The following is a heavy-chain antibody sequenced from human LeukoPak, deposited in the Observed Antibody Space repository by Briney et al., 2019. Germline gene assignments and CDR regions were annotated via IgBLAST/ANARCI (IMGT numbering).Heavy chain of an antibody. CDR2: IYTSGST. CDR1: GGSISSYY. V-gene: IGHV4-4*07. CDR3: ARGVVRGVISPYYYMDV. D-gene: IGHD3-10*01. J-gene: IGHJ6*03. Sequence: SETLSLTCTVSGGSISSYYWSWIRQPAGKGLEWIGRIYTSGSTNYNPSLKSRVTMSVDTSKNQFSLKLSSVTAADTAVYYCARGVVRGVISPYYYMDVWGKGTTVTVSS.